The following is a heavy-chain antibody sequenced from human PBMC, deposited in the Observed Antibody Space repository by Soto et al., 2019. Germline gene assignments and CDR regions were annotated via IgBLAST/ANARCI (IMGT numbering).Heavy chain of an antibody. V-gene: IGHV3-33*01. Sequence: PGESLKISCAASGFTFSSYGMHWVRQAPGKGLEWVAVIWYDGSNKYYADSVKGRFTISRDNSKNTLYLQMNSLRAEDTAVYYCAREGYCSSTSCLPYYYYGMDVWGQGTTVTVSS. CDR3: AREGYCSSTSCLPYYYYGMDV. J-gene: IGHJ6*02. CDR2: IWYDGSNK. D-gene: IGHD2-2*01. CDR1: GFTFSSYG.